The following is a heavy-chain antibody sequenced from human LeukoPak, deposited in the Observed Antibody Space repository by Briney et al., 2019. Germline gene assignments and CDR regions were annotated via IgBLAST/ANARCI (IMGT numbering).Heavy chain of an antibody. CDR3: ARGRLEAAATDDY. Sequence: GASVKVSCKASGYTFTGYYMHWVRQAPGQGLEWMGWVNPNSGGTRYAQRFQDRVTMTRDTSITTAYTELSRLRSDDTAVYFCARGRLEAAATDDYWGQGTLVTVSS. D-gene: IGHD6-13*01. J-gene: IGHJ4*02. V-gene: IGHV1-2*02. CDR1: GYTFTGYY. CDR2: VNPNSGGT.